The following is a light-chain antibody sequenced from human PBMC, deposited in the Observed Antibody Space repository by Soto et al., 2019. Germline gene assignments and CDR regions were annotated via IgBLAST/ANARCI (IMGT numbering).Light chain of an antibody. CDR1: QSLLHSNGYNY. J-gene: IGKJ1*01. CDR3: MQARQTPRT. Sequence: IVMTQSPLSLPVTPGEPASISCRSSQSLLHSNGYNYLDLYLQKPGQSPQLLIYLGSNRASGVPDTFKGGGLGTEFTLKISRGEAEDVGVYYCMQARQTPRTFGQGTKVEIK. CDR2: LGS. V-gene: IGKV2-28*01.